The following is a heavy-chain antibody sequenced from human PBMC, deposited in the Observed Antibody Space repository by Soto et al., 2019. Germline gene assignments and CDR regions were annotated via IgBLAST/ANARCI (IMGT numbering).Heavy chain of an antibody. CDR3: ARGCRAIVVVPAAIDWFDP. CDR1: GGSISSGDYY. V-gene: IGHV4-30-4*01. CDR2: IYYSGST. D-gene: IGHD2-2*01. J-gene: IGHJ5*02. Sequence: QVQLQESGPGLVKPSQTLSLTCTVSGGSISSGDYYWSWIRQPPGKGLEWIGYIYYSGSTYYNPSLKSRVTISVDTSKNQFSLKLSSVTAADTAVYYCARGCRAIVVVPAAIDWFDPWGQGTLVTVSS.